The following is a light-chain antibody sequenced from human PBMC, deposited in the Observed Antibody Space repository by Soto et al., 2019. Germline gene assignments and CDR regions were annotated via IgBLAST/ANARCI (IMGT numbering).Light chain of an antibody. V-gene: IGKV1-39*01. CDR2: AAA. J-gene: IGKJ4*01. CDR1: QSISSY. CDR3: QQSYSAPRS. Sequence: DIQMTQSPSPLSASVGDRVTITCRASQSISSYLNWYQQKPGKAPKLLIYAAASLQRGVPSRFSGSGSGTDFTLTISNLQPEDFATYYCQQSYSAPRSFGGGTKVEIK.